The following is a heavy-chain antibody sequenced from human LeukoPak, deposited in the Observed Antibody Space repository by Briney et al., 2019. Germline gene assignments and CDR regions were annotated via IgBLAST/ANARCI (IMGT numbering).Heavy chain of an antibody. Sequence: GGSLRLSCAVSGFIFDDYGMSWVSQAPGKGLEWVSGINWNGGRTGYADSVKGRFTISRDNAKNSLYLQMNSLRAEDTALYYCARAKHAIRYFDYMDVWGKGTTVTVSS. CDR1: GFIFDDYG. J-gene: IGHJ6*03. CDR3: ARAKHAIRYFDYMDV. D-gene: IGHD3-9*01. V-gene: IGHV3-20*04. CDR2: INWNGGRT.